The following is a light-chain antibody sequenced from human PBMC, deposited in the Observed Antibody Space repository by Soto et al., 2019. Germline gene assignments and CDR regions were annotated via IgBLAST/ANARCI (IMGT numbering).Light chain of an antibody. V-gene: IGKV3-20*01. CDR1: QSVNNRY. CDR2: GAS. J-gene: IGKJ4*01. CDR3: QQHSRSPGVT. Sequence: EIVLTQSPGTLSLSPGERATLSCRASQSVNNRYLAWYQQIPGQAPRLVIFGASSRATGIPDRFIGSGSGTDFSLTISRLEPEAFALYYCQQHSRSPGVTFGGGTKVEIK.